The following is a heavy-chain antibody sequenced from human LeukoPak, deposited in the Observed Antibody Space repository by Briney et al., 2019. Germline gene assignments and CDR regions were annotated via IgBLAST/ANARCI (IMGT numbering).Heavy chain of an antibody. CDR3: ARSMVRGAAHYYYYMDV. Sequence: ASVKVSCKASGYTFTGYYMHWVRQAPGQGLEWMGWINPNSGGTNYAQKFQGRVTMTRDTSISTAYMGLSRLRSDDTAVYYCARSMVRGAAHYYYYMDVGGKGTTVTVSS. CDR1: GYTFTGYY. D-gene: IGHD3-10*01. CDR2: INPNSGGT. V-gene: IGHV1-2*02. J-gene: IGHJ6*03.